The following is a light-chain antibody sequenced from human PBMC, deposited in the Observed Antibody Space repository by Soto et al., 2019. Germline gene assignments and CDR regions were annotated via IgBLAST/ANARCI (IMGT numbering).Light chain of an antibody. CDR1: LSVSAW. CDR2: KAS. Sequence: DLQMTQSPSTLSASVGDRVTITCRASLSVSAWLAWYQVKPGKAPNLLIYKASILQSGVPSRFSGSASGAEFTLTISSLQPDDFGTYFCQQSYTFGQGTRLEIK. CDR3: QQSYT. V-gene: IGKV1-5*03. J-gene: IGKJ5*01.